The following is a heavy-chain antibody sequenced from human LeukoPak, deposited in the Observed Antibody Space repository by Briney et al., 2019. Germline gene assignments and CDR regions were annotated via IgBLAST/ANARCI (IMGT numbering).Heavy chain of an antibody. CDR3: ARAERWLQNDY. Sequence: ASVKVSCKASGYTFTSCAINWVRQAPGQGLEWLGWINTNTGNPTFAQGFTGRFVFSLDTSVSTAYLQISSLKAEDTAVYYCARAERWLQNDYWGQGTLVTVSS. J-gene: IGHJ4*02. D-gene: IGHD5-24*01. V-gene: IGHV7-4-1*02. CDR1: GYTFTSCA. CDR2: INTNTGNP.